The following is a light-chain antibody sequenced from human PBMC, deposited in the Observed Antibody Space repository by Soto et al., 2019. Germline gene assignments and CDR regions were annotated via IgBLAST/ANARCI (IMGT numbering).Light chain of an antibody. Sequence: QSALTQPASVSGSPGQSITISCTGISSDVGGYNYVSWYQQHPGKAPKLMIYEVSNRPSGVSNRFSGSKSGNTASLTISGLQAEDEADYYCRSYTSSSPYVFGTGTKVTVL. CDR2: EVS. J-gene: IGLJ1*01. CDR1: SSDVGGYNY. CDR3: RSYTSSSPYV. V-gene: IGLV2-14*01.